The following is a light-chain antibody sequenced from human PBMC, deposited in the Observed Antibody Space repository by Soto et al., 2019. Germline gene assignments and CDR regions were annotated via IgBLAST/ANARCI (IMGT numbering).Light chain of an antibody. Sequence: EIVLTQSPATLSLSPGARATLSCRASQSVSTYLAWYQQRPGQAPRLLIYDASNRATGIPARFSGSGAGTDFTLTISNLEPEDFAVYYWQQRSNWPPTFGGGTKVEIK. V-gene: IGKV3-11*01. CDR2: DAS. CDR3: QQRSNWPPT. CDR1: QSVSTY. J-gene: IGKJ4*01.